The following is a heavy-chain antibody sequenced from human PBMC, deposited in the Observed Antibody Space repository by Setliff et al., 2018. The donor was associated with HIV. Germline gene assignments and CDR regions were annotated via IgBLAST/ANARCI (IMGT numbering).Heavy chain of an antibody. V-gene: IGHV3-23*01. Sequence: GGSLRLSCASSGFTFSDYTMNWVRQAPGKGLEWVSSVNGDGGSTHHADSVKGRFTISRDNSKNTLYLQMNSLRAEDTAVYYCAKDLVYYDSSGDLDYWGQGTLVTVSS. J-gene: IGHJ4*02. CDR3: AKDLVYYDSSGDLDY. D-gene: IGHD3-22*01. CDR2: VNGDGGST. CDR1: GFTFSDYT.